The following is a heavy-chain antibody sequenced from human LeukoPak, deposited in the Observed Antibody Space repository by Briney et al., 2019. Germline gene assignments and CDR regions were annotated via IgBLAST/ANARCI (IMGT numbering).Heavy chain of an antibody. D-gene: IGHD2-2*01. CDR3: ARVSGYCSTTSCRGIEY. CDR2: IHYSGST. Sequence: SETLSLTCSVSGGSISGYYWSWIRQTPGKGLEWMGYIHYSGSTNYNPSLKSRVTISVDTSKNQFSLKLSSVTAADTAVYYCARVSGYCSTTSCRGIEYWGQGTLVTVS. V-gene: IGHV4-59*01. CDR1: GGSISGYY. J-gene: IGHJ4*02.